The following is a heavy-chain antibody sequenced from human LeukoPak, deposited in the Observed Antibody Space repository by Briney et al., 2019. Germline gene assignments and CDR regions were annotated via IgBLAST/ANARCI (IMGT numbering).Heavy chain of an antibody. J-gene: IGHJ4*02. Sequence: SXRLSCAASGFTFKNNWMAWVRQAPGKGLEWLANIKEDGSVKNYVDSVKGRFTISRDNAKNSLYLQMNSLRAEDTAVYFCKSQDYWGQGTLVTVSS. CDR3: KSQDY. CDR1: GFTFKNNW. CDR2: IKEDGSVK. V-gene: IGHV3-7*01.